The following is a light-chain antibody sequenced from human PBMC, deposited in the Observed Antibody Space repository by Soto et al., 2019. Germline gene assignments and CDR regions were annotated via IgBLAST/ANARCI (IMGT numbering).Light chain of an antibody. J-gene: IGLJ3*02. CDR3: SSYAGSNNLV. CDR2: EVT. V-gene: IGLV2-8*01. Sequence: QSVMTQPPFASGSPGQSVTISCTGTSSDVGGYNYVSWYQQHPGKAPKLMIYEVTKRPSGVPDRFSASKSGNTASLTVSGLQADDEADYYCSSYAGSNNLVFGGGTKLTVL. CDR1: SSDVGGYNY.